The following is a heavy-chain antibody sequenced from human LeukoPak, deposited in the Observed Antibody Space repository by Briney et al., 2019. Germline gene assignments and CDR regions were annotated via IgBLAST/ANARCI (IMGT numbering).Heavy chain of an antibody. CDR1: GFTFSSYS. Sequence: PGGSLRLSCAASGFTFSSYSMNWVRQAPGKGLEWVSSISSSSSYIYYADSVKGRFTISRDNAKNSLYLQMNSLRAEDTAVYYCARGVGITMVRGASRFDPWGQGTLATVSS. V-gene: IGHV3-21*01. D-gene: IGHD3-10*01. J-gene: IGHJ5*02. CDR2: ISSSSSYI. CDR3: ARGVGITMVRGASRFDP.